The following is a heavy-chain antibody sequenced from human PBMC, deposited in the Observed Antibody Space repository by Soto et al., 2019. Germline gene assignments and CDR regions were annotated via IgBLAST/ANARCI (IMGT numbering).Heavy chain of an antibody. Sequence: QLQLQESGSGLVKPSQTLSLTCAVSGGSISSGGYSWSWIRQPPGKGLEWIGYIYHSESTYYNPSLKSRVPISVDRSKNQFSLKLSSVTAADTAVYYCSAGGRLPRYYWRQGNLVSVSS. V-gene: IGHV4-30-2*01. CDR2: IYHSEST. CDR3: SAGGRLPRYY. D-gene: IGHD6-25*01. CDR1: GGSISSGGYS. J-gene: IGHJ4*02.